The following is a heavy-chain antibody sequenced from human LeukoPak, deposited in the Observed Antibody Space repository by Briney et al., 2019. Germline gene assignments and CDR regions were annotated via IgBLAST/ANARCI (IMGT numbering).Heavy chain of an antibody. V-gene: IGHV3-23*01. Sequence: GGSLRLSCAASGFIFSSYAMSWVRQAPGKGLEWVSAISGSGGTTYYANSVKGRFTISRDNSKNTLYLQMNSLKTEDTAVYYCTTDGVGVEGATYDNWGQGTLVSVSS. CDR1: GFIFSSYA. J-gene: IGHJ4*02. CDR2: ISGSGGTT. CDR3: TTDGVGVEGATYDN. D-gene: IGHD1-26*01.